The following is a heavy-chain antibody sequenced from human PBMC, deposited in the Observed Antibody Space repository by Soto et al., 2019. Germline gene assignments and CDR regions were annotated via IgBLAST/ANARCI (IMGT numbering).Heavy chain of an antibody. CDR3: ARGVYYYGSGSYYNSYYYYYGMDV. CDR1: GGTFSSYA. V-gene: IGHV1-69*01. D-gene: IGHD3-10*01. Sequence: QVQLVQSGAEVKKPGSSVKVSCKASGGTFSSYAISWVRQAPGQGLEWMGGIIPISGTANYAQKFQGRVTITADESTSTAYMELSSLRSEDTAVYYCARGVYYYGSGSYYNSYYYYYGMDVWGQGTTVTVSS. J-gene: IGHJ6*02. CDR2: IIPISGTA.